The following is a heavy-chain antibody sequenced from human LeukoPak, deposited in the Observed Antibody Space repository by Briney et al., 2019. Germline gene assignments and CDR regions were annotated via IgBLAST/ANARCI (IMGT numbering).Heavy chain of an antibody. CDR1: GVSINTCCYY. D-gene: IGHD5-18*01. Sequence: SETLSLTCDVSGVSINTCCYYWTWIRQPPGKGLEWIGYKYYSGSTRYNSSLRSRLTISLDTSKNQLSLRLTSVTAADTAVYYCARGRSYGFDFDSWGPGTLVIVSS. J-gene: IGHJ4*02. CDR3: ARGRSYGFDFDS. V-gene: IGHV4-61*01. CDR2: KYYSGST.